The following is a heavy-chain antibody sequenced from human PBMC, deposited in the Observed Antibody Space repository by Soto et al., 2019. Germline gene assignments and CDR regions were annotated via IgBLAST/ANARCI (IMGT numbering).Heavy chain of an antibody. CDR1: GYTFTSYG. CDR2: ISAYNGNT. D-gene: IGHD6-19*01. Sequence: GASVKVSCKASGYTFTSYGISWVRQAPGQGLEWMGWISAYNGNTNYAQKLQGKVTMTTDTSTSTANMKQRSLRSDDTAVNYCERDSSGWYGRLNDAFDIWGKGTMVTVSS. V-gene: IGHV1-18*01. J-gene: IGHJ3*02. CDR3: ERDSSGWYGRLNDAFDI.